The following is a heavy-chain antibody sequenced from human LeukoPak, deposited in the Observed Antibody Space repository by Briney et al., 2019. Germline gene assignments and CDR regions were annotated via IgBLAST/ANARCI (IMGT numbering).Heavy chain of an antibody. CDR3: ARSRYCSSTSCYYFDY. CDR2: INPNSGGT. V-gene: IGHV1-2*02. D-gene: IGHD2-2*01. CDR1: GYTFTGYY. Sequence: ASVKVSCXASGYTFTGYYMHWVRQAPGQGLEWMGWINPNSGGTNYAQKFQGRVTMTRDTSISTAYMELSRLRSDDTAVYYCARSRYCSSTSCYYFDYWGQGTLVTVSS. J-gene: IGHJ4*02.